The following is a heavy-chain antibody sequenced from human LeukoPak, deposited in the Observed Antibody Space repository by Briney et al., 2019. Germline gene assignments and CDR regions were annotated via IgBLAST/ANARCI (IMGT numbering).Heavy chain of an antibody. Sequence: SETLSLTCTVSGGSISSYYWSWIRQPPGKGLEWIGYIYYSGSTNYNPSLKSRVTISVDASKNQFSLNLSSVTAADTAVYYCARYSSGWRSFDIWGQGTMVTVSS. CDR1: GGSISSYY. CDR3: ARYSSGWRSFDI. D-gene: IGHD6-19*01. CDR2: IYYSGST. J-gene: IGHJ3*02. V-gene: IGHV4-59*01.